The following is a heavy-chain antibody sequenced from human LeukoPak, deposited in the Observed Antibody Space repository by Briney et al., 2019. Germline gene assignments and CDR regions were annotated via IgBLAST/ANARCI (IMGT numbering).Heavy chain of an antibody. CDR3: ARGPYNWFDP. J-gene: IGHJ5*02. V-gene: IGHV1-46*01. CDR1: GYTFTNSY. CDR2: INPSGGST. Sequence: ASVKVSCKASGYTFTNSYIHWVRQAPGQGLEWMGIINPSGGSTNYAQKFQGRVTMTRNTSISTAYMELSSLRSEDTAVYYCARGPYNWFDPWGQGTLVTVSS.